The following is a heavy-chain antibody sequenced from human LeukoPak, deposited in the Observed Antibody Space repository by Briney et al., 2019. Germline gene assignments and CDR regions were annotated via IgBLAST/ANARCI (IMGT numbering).Heavy chain of an antibody. V-gene: IGHV3-7*01. J-gene: IGHJ4*02. D-gene: IGHD3-10*01. CDR2: IKQDGSEK. CDR1: GFTFSSYW. Sequence: GGSLRLSCAASGFTFSSYWMSWVRQAPGKGLEWVANIKQDGSEKYYVDSVKGRFTISRDNAKNSLYLQMNSLRAEDTAVYYCARAEFGELCRFDYWGQGTLVTVSS. CDR3: ARAEFGELCRFDY.